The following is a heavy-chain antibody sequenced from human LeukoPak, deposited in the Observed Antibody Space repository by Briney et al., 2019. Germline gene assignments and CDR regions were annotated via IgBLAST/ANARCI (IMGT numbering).Heavy chain of an antibody. CDR1: GYSFAFYW. Sequence: GESLKISCTGSGYSFAFYWIGWVRQMPGKGLEWMGLIYPSDSNTTYSPSFQGQVTLSADKSISTAYLQWSSLKASDTAIYYCVRQGYDILTGYPPDYWGQGTLVSVSS. V-gene: IGHV5-51*01. J-gene: IGHJ4*02. D-gene: IGHD3-9*01. CDR3: VRQGYDILTGYPPDY. CDR2: IYPSDSNT.